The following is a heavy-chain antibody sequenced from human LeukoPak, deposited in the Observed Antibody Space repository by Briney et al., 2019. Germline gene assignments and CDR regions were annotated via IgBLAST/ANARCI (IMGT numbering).Heavy chain of an antibody. J-gene: IGHJ5*02. CDR1: GYTLTELS. D-gene: IGHD2-15*01. CDR2: FDPEDGET. Sequence: ASVKVSCKVSGYTLTELSMHWVRQAPGKGLEWMGGFDPEDGETIYAQKFQGRVTMTEDTSTDTAYMELSSLRSEDTAVYYCATVPYCSGGSCYSDWFDPWGQGTLVTVSS. V-gene: IGHV1-24*01. CDR3: ATVPYCSGGSCYSDWFDP.